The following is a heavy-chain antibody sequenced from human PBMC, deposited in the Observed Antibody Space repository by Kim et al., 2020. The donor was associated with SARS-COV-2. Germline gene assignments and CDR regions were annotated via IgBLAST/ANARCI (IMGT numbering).Heavy chain of an antibody. D-gene: IGHD1-26*01. Sequence: GGSLRLSCAASGFTFSSYTMNWVRQAPGKGLEWVSSICRLSSSTHYADSAKGRFTISRDNSKNSLYLQMNSLRADYTAVYYCARGRLRATTSHYSW. CDR1: GFTFSSYT. CDR3: ARGRLRATTSHYS. CDR2: ICRLSSST. J-gene: IGHJ5*01. V-gene: IGHV3-21*04.